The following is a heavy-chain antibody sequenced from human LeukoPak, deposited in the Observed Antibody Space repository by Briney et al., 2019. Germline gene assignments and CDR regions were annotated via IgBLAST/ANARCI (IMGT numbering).Heavy chain of an antibody. D-gene: IGHD3-22*01. Sequence: GASVKVSCKASGYTFTSYDINWVRQATGQGLEWMGWMNPNSGNTGYAQKFQGRVTMTRDTSTSTVYMELSSLRSEDTAVYYCATSAYSSGYSDAFDIWGQGTMVTVSS. CDR3: ATSAYSSGYSDAFDI. V-gene: IGHV1-8*01. J-gene: IGHJ3*02. CDR2: MNPNSGNT. CDR1: GYTFTSYD.